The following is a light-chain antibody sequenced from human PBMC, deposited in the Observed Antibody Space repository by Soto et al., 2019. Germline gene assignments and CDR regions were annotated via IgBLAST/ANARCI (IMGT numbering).Light chain of an antibody. V-gene: IGLV2-8*01. CDR1: SSDVGGYNY. J-gene: IGLJ2*01. CDR2: EVT. Sequence: QPVLTQPPSASGSPGQSVTISCTGTSSDVGGYNYVSWYQRHPGKAPKLMIYEVTKRPSGVPDRFSGSKSGNTASLTVSGLQTEDEADYYCSSYAGSNNLLFGGGTKLTVL. CDR3: SSYAGSNNLL.